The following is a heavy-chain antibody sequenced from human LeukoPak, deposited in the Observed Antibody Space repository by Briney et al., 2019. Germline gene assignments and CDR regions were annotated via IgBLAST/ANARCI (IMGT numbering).Heavy chain of an antibody. CDR1: GFTVSSNY. Sequence: GGSLRLSCAASGFTVSSNYMSWVRQAPGKGLEWVSAISGSGGSTYYADSVKGRFTISRDNSKNTLYLQMNSLRAEDTAVYYCAKARSAVKPYYYYGMDVWGQGTTVTVSS. J-gene: IGHJ6*02. CDR2: ISGSGGST. V-gene: IGHV3-23*01. CDR3: AKARSAVKPYYYYGMDV. D-gene: IGHD6-19*01.